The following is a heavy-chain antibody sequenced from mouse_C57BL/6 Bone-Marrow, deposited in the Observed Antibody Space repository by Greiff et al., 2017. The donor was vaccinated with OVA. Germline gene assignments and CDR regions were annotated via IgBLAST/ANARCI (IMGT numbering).Heavy chain of an antibody. Sequence: VQLQQPGTELVKPGASVKLSCKASGYTFNSYWMHWVKQRPGQGLEWIGNINPSNGGTNYNEKFKSKATLTLDKSSSTAYMQLSSLTSEDSAVYSFAKEVYYVSSSLYFDYWGQGTTLTVSS. CDR3: AKEVYYVSSSLYFDY. CDR1: GYTFNSYW. V-gene: IGHV1-53*01. CDR2: INPSNGGT. D-gene: IGHD1-1*01. J-gene: IGHJ2*01.